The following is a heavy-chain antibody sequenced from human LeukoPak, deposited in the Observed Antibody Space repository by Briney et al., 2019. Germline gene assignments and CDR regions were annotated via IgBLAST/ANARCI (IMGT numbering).Heavy chain of an antibody. D-gene: IGHD7-27*01. J-gene: IGHJ2*01. V-gene: IGHV4-38-2*01. Sequence: SETLSFTSVVSGYSICTGYYRGWIRPPPGKGLEWIGSIYHSGNTYHSPSLKSRVTISVDTSKNQFSLNLTSVTAADTAVYYCARRPSGSTAGDHRPDWYFDLWGPGTLVTVSS. CDR1: GYSICTGYY. CDR3: ARRPSGSTAGDHRPDWYFDL. CDR2: IYHSGNT.